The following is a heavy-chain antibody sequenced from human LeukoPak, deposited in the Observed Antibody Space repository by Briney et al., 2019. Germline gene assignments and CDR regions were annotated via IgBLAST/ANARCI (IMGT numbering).Heavy chain of an antibody. CDR2: ISSSGSTI. D-gene: IGHD6-13*01. CDR1: GFTFSDYY. V-gene: IGHV3-11*04. J-gene: IGHJ4*02. Sequence: GGSLRLSCAASGFTFSDYYMSWIRQAPGKGLEWVSYISSSGSTIYYADSVKGRFTISRDNAKNSLYLQMNSLRAEDTAVYYCARAPPSIAAAGTGEYFDYWGQGTLVTVSS. CDR3: ARAPPSIAAAGTGEYFDY.